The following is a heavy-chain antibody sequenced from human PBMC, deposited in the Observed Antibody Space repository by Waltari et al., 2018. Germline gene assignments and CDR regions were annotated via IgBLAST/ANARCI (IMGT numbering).Heavy chain of an antibody. CDR1: GYTITDLS. D-gene: IGHD5-12*01. J-gene: IGHJ4*02. V-gene: IGHV1-24*01. Sequence: QVQLVQSGAEVKKPGASVKVSCKVSGYTITDLSVHWVRQAPGKGLEWMGGYDPEDGETVSAQIFQGRFSMTEDTSTDTAYMELSSLRSEDTAVYFCATDHHRDSGYDIWGQGTLVTVSS. CDR2: YDPEDGET. CDR3: ATDHHRDSGYDI.